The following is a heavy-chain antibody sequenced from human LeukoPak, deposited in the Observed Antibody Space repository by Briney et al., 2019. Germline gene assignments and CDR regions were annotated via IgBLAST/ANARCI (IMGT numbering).Heavy chain of an antibody. CDR1: GGSISSGGYS. D-gene: IGHD5-12*01. CDR2: IYHSGST. J-gene: IGHJ3*02. Sequence: SETLSLTCAVSGGSISSGGYSWSWIRQPPGKGLEWIGYIYHSGSTYYNPSLKSRVTISVDRSKNQFSLKLSSVTAADTAVYYCVRDRGMATAAFDIWGQGTMVTVSS. V-gene: IGHV4-30-2*01. CDR3: VRDRGMATAAFDI.